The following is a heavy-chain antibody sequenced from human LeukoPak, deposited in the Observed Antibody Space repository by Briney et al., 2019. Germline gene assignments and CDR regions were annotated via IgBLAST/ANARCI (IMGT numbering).Heavy chain of an antibody. Sequence: PSETLSLTCTVSGGSISSYCWSWIRQPAGKGLEWIGRIYTSGSTNYNPSLKSRVTMSVDTSKNQFSLKLSSVTAADTAVYYCARVGIVVVPAAILPNQPYYYYYMDVWGKGTTVTVSS. D-gene: IGHD2-2*02. CDR2: IYTSGST. CDR3: ARVGIVVVPAAILPNQPYYYYYMDV. J-gene: IGHJ6*03. V-gene: IGHV4-4*07. CDR1: GGSISSYC.